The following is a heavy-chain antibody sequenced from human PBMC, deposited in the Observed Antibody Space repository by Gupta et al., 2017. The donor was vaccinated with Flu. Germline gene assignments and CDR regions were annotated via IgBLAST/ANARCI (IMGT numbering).Heavy chain of an antibody. D-gene: IGHD2-2*01. CDR2: IRSKAYGGTT. J-gene: IGHJ4*02. CDR1: VFTFGDYA. V-gene: IGHV3-49*04. Sequence: EVQLVESGGGLVQPGRSLRLSCTGFVFTFGDYAMSCVRQAPGKGLEWVGFIRSKAYGGTTDYATSGKGRFTISRDDSKSIAYLQINSLKAEDTAVYYCTRPLVVVPGTLFYWGQGSLVTVSS. CDR3: TRPLVVVPGTLFY.